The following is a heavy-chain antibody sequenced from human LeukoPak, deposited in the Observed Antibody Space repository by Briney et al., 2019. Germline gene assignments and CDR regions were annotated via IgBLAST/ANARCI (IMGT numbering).Heavy chain of an antibody. CDR1: GFTFSNYA. Sequence: GGSLRLSCAASGFTFSNYAVNWVRQAPGKGLEWVSAISGGSDFIYYAESVKGRFTISRDNSKNTVYLQMNSLRVEDTAIYYCARVDGSSSSRARFDYWGPGTLVTVSS. CDR3: ARVDGSSSSRARFDY. V-gene: IGHV3-23*01. CDR2: ISGGSDFI. D-gene: IGHD6-6*01. J-gene: IGHJ4*02.